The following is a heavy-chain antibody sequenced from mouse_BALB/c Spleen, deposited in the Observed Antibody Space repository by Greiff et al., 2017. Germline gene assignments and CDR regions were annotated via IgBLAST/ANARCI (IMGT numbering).Heavy chain of an antibody. V-gene: IGHV1-87*01. D-gene: IGHD2-10*02. CDR3: ARWPYGNYVGFDY. Sequence: VQLQESGAELARPGASVKLSCKASGYTFTSYWMQWVKQRPGQGLEWIGAIYPGDGDTRYTQKFKGKATLTADKSSSTAYMQLSSLASEDSAVYYCARWPYGNYVGFDYWGQGTTLTVSS. CDR2: IYPGDGDT. J-gene: IGHJ2*01. CDR1: GYTFTSYW.